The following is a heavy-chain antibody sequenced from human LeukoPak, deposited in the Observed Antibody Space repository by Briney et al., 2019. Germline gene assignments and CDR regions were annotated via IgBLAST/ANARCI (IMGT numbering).Heavy chain of an antibody. CDR2: INPSGGST. CDR3: ARGVYVWWELHRNWFDP. V-gene: IGHV1-46*01. J-gene: IGHJ5*02. D-gene: IGHD1-26*01. CDR1: GHTFTNYY. Sequence: ASVKVSCKASGHTFTNYYMHWVRQAPGQGLEWMGIINPSGGSTSFAQKFQGRVIMTRDTSTSTVYMELSSLRSEDTAVYYCARGVYVWWELHRNWFDPWGQGTLVTVSS.